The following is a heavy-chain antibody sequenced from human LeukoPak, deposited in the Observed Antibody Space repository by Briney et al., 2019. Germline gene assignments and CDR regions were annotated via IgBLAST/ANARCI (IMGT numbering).Heavy chain of an antibody. CDR3: ARVIVVVPAANNWFDP. D-gene: IGHD2-2*01. Sequence: SETLSLTCSVSGDSITRGGFYWSWIRQPPGKGLEWIGYIYYSGSTYYNPSLKSRVTISVDTSKNQFSLKLSSVTAADTAVYYCARVIVVVPAANNWFDPWGQGTLVTVSS. J-gene: IGHJ5*02. CDR1: GDSITRGGFY. V-gene: IGHV4-30-4*08. CDR2: IYYSGST.